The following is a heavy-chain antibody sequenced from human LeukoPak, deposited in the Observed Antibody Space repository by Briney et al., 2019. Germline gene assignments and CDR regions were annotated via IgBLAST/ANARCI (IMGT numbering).Heavy chain of an antibody. D-gene: IGHD6-13*01. CDR2: IRQHGGEK. CDR1: GFTFSTYW. Sequence: GGSLRLSCAASGFTFSTYWMTWVRQAPGKGLEWVANIRQHGGEKYYVDSVQGRFTISRDNAKNSLYLQMNSLRAEDTAVYYCARGGGFSTSWDDWGQGTLVTVSS. CDR3: ARGGGFSTSWDD. J-gene: IGHJ4*02. V-gene: IGHV3-7*01.